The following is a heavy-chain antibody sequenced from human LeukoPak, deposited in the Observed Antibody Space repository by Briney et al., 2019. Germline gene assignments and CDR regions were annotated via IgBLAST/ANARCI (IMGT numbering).Heavy chain of an antibody. CDR2: INPSGGST. V-gene: IGHV1-46*01. CDR1: GYTFTSYY. D-gene: IGHD5-12*01. CDR3: ARVVATMEELNYYYYYYMDV. J-gene: IGHJ6*03. Sequence: ASVKVSCKASGYTFTSYYMYWVRQAPGQGLEWMGIINPSGGSTSYAQKFQGRVTMTTDTSTSTAYMELRSLRSDDTAVYYCARVVATMEELNYYYYYYMDVWGKGTTVTVSS.